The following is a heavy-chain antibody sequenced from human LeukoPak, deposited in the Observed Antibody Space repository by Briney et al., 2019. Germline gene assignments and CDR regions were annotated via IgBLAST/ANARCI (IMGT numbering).Heavy chain of an antibody. V-gene: IGHV3-64D*06. CDR3: VKERSSGWYDFDY. J-gene: IGHJ4*02. CDR2: ISSNGGNT. Sequence: GGSLRLSCSASGFTFSSYAMHWVRQAPGKGLEYVSGISSNGGNTYYADSVKGRFTISRDNSKNTLYLQMSSLRGEDTAVYYCVKERSSGWYDFDYWGQGTLVTVSS. D-gene: IGHD6-19*01. CDR1: GFTFSSYA.